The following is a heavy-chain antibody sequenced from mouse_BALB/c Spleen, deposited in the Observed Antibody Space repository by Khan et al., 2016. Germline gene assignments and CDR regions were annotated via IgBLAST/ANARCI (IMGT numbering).Heavy chain of an antibody. CDR3: ARRDDGGGAMDY. Sequence: QEQLKASGPGLVAPSQSLSITCTVSGFSLTSYGVHWVRQPPGKGLEWLVVIWSDGSTTYNSALKSRLSISKDNSKSQVFLKMNSLQTDDTAMYYCARRDDGGGAMDYWGQGTSVTVSS. J-gene: IGHJ4*01. D-gene: IGHD2-3*01. V-gene: IGHV2-6*02. CDR1: GFSLTSYG. CDR2: IWSDGST.